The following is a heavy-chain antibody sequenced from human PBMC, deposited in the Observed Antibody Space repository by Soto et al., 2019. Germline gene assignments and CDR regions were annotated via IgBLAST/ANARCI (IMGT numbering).Heavy chain of an antibody. CDR1: GLIFENFG. V-gene: IGHV3-23*01. CDR2: ISGSGFKK. CDR3: AKNQGVELVPLATVDWFDP. J-gene: IGHJ5*02. D-gene: IGHD1-26*01. Sequence: PGGSLRLSCAASGLIFENFGMSWVRQAPGKGMEWISSISGSGFKKYYADSVKGRFTISRDNSKSTVYLELNNLSAEDTAVYHCAKNQGVELVPLATVDWFDPWGQGSVVTVS.